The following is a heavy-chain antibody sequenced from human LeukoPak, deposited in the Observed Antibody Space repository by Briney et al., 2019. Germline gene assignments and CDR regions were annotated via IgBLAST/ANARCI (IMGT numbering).Heavy chain of an antibody. D-gene: IGHD3-3*01. CDR3: AKVLTRDFWSGYYPHHYYYYGMDV. Sequence: GGSLRLSCAASGFTFSSYARSWVRQAPGKGLEWVSAISGSGGSTYYADSVKGRFTISRDNSKNTLYLQMNSLRAEDTAVYYCAKVLTRDFWSGYYPHHYYYYGMDVWGQGTTVTVSS. CDR1: GFTFSSYA. J-gene: IGHJ6*02. CDR2: ISGSGGST. V-gene: IGHV3-23*01.